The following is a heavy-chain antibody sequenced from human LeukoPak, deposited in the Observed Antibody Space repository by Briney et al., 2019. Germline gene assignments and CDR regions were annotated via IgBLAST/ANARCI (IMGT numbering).Heavy chain of an antibody. Sequence: PSETLSLTCAVYGGSFSGYYWSWIRQPPGKGLEWIGEINHSGSTNYNPSLKSRVTISVDTSKNQFSLKLSSVTAADAAVYYCARGRRRSGSIFGVVINVYNRFDPWGQGTLVTVSS. CDR1: GGSFSGYY. CDR3: ARGRRRSGSIFGVVINVYNRFDP. J-gene: IGHJ5*02. V-gene: IGHV4-34*01. D-gene: IGHD3-3*01. CDR2: INHSGST.